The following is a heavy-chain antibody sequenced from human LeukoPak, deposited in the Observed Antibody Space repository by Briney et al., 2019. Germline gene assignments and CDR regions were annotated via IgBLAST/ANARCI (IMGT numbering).Heavy chain of an antibody. CDR2: IYYSGST. D-gene: IGHD5-12*01. CDR3: ARAEGIVATIFDY. J-gene: IGHJ4*02. Sequence: PSETLSLTCTVSGGSISSYYWSWIRQPPGKGLEWIGYIYYSGSTNYNPSLKSRVTISVDTSKNQFSLKLSSVTAADTAVYYCARAEGIVATIFDYWGQGTLVTVSS. V-gene: IGHV4-59*01. CDR1: GGSISSYY.